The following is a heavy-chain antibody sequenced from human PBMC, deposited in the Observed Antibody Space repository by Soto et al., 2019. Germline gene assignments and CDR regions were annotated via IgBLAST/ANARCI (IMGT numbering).Heavy chain of an antibody. J-gene: IGHJ2*01. Sequence: EVQLVESGGGLVQPGGSLRLSCAASGFSFSIYWMSWVRQAPGKGLEWVANIDDDGGDKYLLGSVRGRFTISRDNAKNSLYLQMTSLRTEDTALYYCARVVTVARYFDLWGRGTLVTVSS. CDR1: GFSFSIYW. CDR2: IDDDGGDK. V-gene: IGHV3-7*01. D-gene: IGHD2-21*02. CDR3: ARVVTVARYFDL.